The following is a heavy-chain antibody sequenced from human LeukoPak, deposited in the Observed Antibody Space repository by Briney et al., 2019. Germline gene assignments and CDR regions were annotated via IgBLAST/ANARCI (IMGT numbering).Heavy chain of an antibody. V-gene: IGHV3-7*01. D-gene: IGHD6-19*01. J-gene: IGHJ4*02. CDR2: INQDGSEK. CDR1: GFTFSTYW. CDR3: ASGWLEGNY. Sequence: GGSLRLSCAASGFTFSTYWMSWVRQAPGKGLEWVATINQDGSEKYYVDSVRGRFTVSRDNAKNSLYLQMNSLRGEDTAVYYCASGWLEGNYWGQGTLVTVSS.